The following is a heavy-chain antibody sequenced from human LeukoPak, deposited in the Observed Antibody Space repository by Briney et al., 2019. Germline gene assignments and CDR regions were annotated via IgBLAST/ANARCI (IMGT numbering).Heavy chain of an antibody. J-gene: IGHJ4*02. D-gene: IGHD7-27*01. CDR1: GYSFTSYL. Sequence: GESLKISCKASGYSFTSYLIAWVRQMPGKGLEWMEIIHPGDSSARYSPSFQGQVTVSVDQSITTAYLQWTSLKASDTAMYYCAREYWGNLDYWGQGTLVTVSS. CDR2: IHPGDSSA. CDR3: AREYWGNLDY. V-gene: IGHV5-51*01.